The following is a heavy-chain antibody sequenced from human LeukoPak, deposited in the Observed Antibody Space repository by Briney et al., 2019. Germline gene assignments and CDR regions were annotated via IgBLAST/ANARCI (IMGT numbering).Heavy chain of an antibody. D-gene: IGHD6-13*01. Sequence: GGSLRLSCAASGFTFSDYTMQWVRQAPGKGLEWVALMPPDGSYQHYADSLKGRFTISRDNHKNTLYLQMNSLRLEDTAVYFCVRGLHGRSWYGAHWGQGTLLSVSS. J-gene: IGHJ4*02. CDR3: VRGLHGRSWYGAH. CDR1: GFTFSDYT. CDR2: MPPDGSYQ. V-gene: IGHV3-30*17.